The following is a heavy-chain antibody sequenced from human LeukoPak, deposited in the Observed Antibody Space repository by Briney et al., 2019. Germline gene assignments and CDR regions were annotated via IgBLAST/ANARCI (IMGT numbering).Heavy chain of an antibody. D-gene: IGHD3-22*01. CDR2: IYSGGTT. V-gene: IGHV3-66*01. CDR3: ARTRTYSYDSSCHYYPTLFDY. CDR1: GFIVSSHY. J-gene: IGHJ4*02. Sequence: GGSLRLSCAASGFIVSSHYMSWVRQAPGKGLEWVSVIYSGGTTYYAASVKGRFTISRDNRKNTLYLQMSSLRAEDTAVYYCARTRTYSYDSSCHYYPTLFDYWGQGTLVTVSS.